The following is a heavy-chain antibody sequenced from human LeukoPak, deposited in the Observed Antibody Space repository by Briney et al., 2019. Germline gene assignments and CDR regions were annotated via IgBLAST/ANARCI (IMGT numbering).Heavy chain of an antibody. V-gene: IGHV1-2*02. D-gene: IGHD3-3*01. J-gene: IGHJ3*02. CDR3: ARAGFGVVISAQKKTSPDDAFDI. CDR2: INPNSGGT. Sequence: ASVKVSCKASGYTFTGYYMHWVRQAPGQGLEWMGWINPNSGGTNYAQKFQGRVTMTRDTSISTAYMELSRLRSDDTAVYYCARAGFGVVISAQKKTSPDDAFDIWGQGTMVTVSS. CDR1: GYTFTGYY.